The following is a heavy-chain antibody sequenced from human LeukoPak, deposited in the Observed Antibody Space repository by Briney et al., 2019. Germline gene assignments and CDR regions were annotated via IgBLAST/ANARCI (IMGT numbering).Heavy chain of an antibody. V-gene: IGHV4-34*01. CDR2: INHSGST. Sequence: PSETLSLTCAVYGGSFSGYHWSWIRQPPGKGLEWIGEINHSGSTNYNPSLKSRVTISVDTSKNQFSLKLSSVTAADTAVYYCARSPPVGSGYYYYYYYMDVWGKGTTVTVSS. CDR3: ARSPPVGSGYYYYYYYMDV. D-gene: IGHD3-22*01. J-gene: IGHJ6*03. CDR1: GGSFSGYH.